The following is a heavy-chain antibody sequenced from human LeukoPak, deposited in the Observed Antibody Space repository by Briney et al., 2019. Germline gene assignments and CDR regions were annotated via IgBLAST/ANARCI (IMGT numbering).Heavy chain of an antibody. Sequence: PSETLSLTCTVSGGSISSSSYYWGWIRQPPGKGLEWIGSIYYSGSTNYNPSLKSRVTISVDTSKNQFSLKLSSVTAADTAVYYCARTAAAGGGEYFQHWGQGTLVTVSS. CDR3: ARTAAAGGGEYFQH. D-gene: IGHD6-13*01. CDR1: GGSISSSSYY. J-gene: IGHJ1*01. CDR2: IYYSGST. V-gene: IGHV4-39*07.